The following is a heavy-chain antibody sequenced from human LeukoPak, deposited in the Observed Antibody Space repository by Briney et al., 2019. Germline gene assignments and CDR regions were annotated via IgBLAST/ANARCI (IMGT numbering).Heavy chain of an antibody. V-gene: IGHV3-7*03. CDR2: IKQDGSEK. J-gene: IGHJ4*02. CDR1: GFTFSSYW. CDR3: ARDKSAGADTGSSFYY. Sequence: GGSLRLSCAASGFTFSSYWMSWVRQAPGKGLEWVSSIKQDGSEKYSVDSVKGRFTISRDNAKNSLYLQMNSLRAEDTAVFYCARDKSAGADTGSSFYYWGQGALVTVSS. D-gene: IGHD3-10*01.